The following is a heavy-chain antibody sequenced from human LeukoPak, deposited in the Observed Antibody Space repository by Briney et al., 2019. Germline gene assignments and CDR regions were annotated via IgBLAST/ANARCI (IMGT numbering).Heavy chain of an antibody. CDR2: IYYSGST. J-gene: IGHJ4*02. CDR3: ARGPGFDWLSRTQYYFDY. D-gene: IGHD3-9*01. CDR1: GGSISSSNW. Sequence: SETLSLTCAVSGGSISSSNWWSWVRQPPGKGLEWIGYIYYSGSTNYNPSLKSRVTISVDTSKNQFSLKLSSVTAADTAVYYCARGPGFDWLSRTQYYFDYWGQGTLVTVSS. V-gene: IGHV4-4*02.